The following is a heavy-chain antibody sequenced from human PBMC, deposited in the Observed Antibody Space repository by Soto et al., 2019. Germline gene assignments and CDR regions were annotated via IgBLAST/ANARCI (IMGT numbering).Heavy chain of an antibody. CDR3: ARERPDGARLDP. J-gene: IGHJ5*02. V-gene: IGHV4-30-4*01. D-gene: IGHD6-6*01. Sequence: SETLSLTCTVSGGSISSGDYYWSWIRQPPGKGLEWIGYTYYSGSTYYSPSLKSRVTISVDTSKNQFSLKLSSVTAADTAVYYCARERPDGARLDPWGQGTLVTVSS. CDR1: GGSISSGDYY. CDR2: TYYSGST.